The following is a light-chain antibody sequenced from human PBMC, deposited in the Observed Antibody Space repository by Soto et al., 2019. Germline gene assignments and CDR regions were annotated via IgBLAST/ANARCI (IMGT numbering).Light chain of an antibody. CDR1: QSVAGD. CDR2: GAS. V-gene: IGKV3-15*01. J-gene: IGKJ4*01. Sequence: EIGLTQSPVTLSVSPGEGATLSCRASQSVAGDLAWFQQTPGQVPRLLIYGASTRATGVPARFRGSGSGTDFTLTISSLESGDFAVYYCQQYNNWPLTFGGGTNVEIK. CDR3: QQYNNWPLT.